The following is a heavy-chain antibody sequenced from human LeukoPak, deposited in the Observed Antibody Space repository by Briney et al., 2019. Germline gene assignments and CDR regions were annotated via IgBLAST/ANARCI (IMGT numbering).Heavy chain of an antibody. CDR2: IIPIFGIA. V-gene: IGHV1-69*04. J-gene: IGHJ5*02. D-gene: IGHD2-2*02. CDR3: ARARYCSSTSCYSWFDP. CDR1: GGTFSSYA. Sequence: ASVKVSCKASGGTFSSYAISWARQAPGQGLEWMGRIIPIFGIANYAQKFQGRVTITADKSTSTAYMELSSLISEDTAVYYCARARYCSSTSCYSWFDPWGQGTLVTVSS.